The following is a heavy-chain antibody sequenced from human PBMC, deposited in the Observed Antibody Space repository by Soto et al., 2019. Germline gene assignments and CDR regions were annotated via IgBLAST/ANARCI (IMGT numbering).Heavy chain of an antibody. CDR2: ISSNGGST. CDR1: GFTFSSYA. J-gene: IGHJ6*02. D-gene: IGHD6-13*01. CDR3: VKDGGSSSWWGPPYGMDV. V-gene: IGHV3-64D*08. Sequence: GGSLRLSCSASGFTFSSYAMHWVRQAPGKGLEYVSAISSNGGSTYYADSVKGRFTISRDNSKNTLYLQMSSLRAEDTAVYYCVKDGGSSSWWGPPYGMDVWGQGTTVTVSS.